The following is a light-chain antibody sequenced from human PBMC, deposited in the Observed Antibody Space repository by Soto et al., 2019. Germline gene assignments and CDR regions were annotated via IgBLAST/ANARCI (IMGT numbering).Light chain of an antibody. CDR1: QSISSW. V-gene: IGKV1-5*03. CDR3: QQYNINSET. Sequence: DIQMTQSPSTLSASVGDRVTITCRASQSISSWLAWYQQKPGKAPKLLIYQASSLESGVPSRFSGSGSGTEFTLTISSLQPEDFATYDCQQYNINSETFGQGTKVEIK. CDR2: QAS. J-gene: IGKJ1*01.